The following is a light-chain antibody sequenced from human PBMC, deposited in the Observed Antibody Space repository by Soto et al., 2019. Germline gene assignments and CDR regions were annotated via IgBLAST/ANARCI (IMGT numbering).Light chain of an antibody. Sequence: QSVLTQPPSVSAAPGQKVTISCSGRSSNIGNNYVSWYQQLPGTAPKLLIFDNNKRPSEIPDRFSGSKSGTSATLGITGLQTGDEADYYCGTWDSSLSAYVFGTVTKLTVL. CDR1: SSNIGNNY. J-gene: IGLJ1*01. CDR3: GTWDSSLSAYV. CDR2: DNN. V-gene: IGLV1-51*01.